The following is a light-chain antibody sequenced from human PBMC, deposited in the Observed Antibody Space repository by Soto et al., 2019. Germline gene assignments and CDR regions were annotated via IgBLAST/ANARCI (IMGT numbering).Light chain of an antibody. Sequence: DIQMTQSPSTLSASVGDRVTITCRASQTISNWLAWYQQKPGKAPNLLIYDASNLESGVPSRFSGSQSGTEFTLTISSLQPDDFATYYCQQAYSFPYTFGQGTKLEIK. J-gene: IGKJ2*01. CDR1: QTISNW. CDR3: QQAYSFPYT. CDR2: DAS. V-gene: IGKV1-5*01.